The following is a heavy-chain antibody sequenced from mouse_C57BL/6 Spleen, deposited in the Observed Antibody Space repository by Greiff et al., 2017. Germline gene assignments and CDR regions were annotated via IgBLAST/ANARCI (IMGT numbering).Heavy chain of an antibody. CDR1: GYAFSSYW. D-gene: IGHD2-5*01. V-gene: IGHV1-80*01. J-gene: IGHJ4*01. Sequence: VQRVESGAELVKPGASVKISCKASGYAFSSYWMNWVKQRPGKGLEWIGQIYPGDGDTNYNGKFKGKATLTADKSSSTAYMQLSSLTSEDSAVYFCAPYSNYVSYAMDYWGQGTSVTVSS. CDR2: IYPGDGDT. CDR3: APYSNYVSYAMDY.